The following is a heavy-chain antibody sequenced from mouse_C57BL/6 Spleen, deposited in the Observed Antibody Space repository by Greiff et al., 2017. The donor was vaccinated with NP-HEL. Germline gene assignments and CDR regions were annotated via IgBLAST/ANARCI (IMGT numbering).Heavy chain of an antibody. V-gene: IGHV5-4*03. D-gene: IGHD2-5*01. CDR1: GFTFSSYA. J-gene: IGHJ4*01. CDR3: ARAYYSNYEGYYYAMDY. CDR2: ISDGGSYT. Sequence: DVMLVESGGGLVKPGGSLKLSCAASGFTFSSYAMSWVRQTPEKRLEWVATISDGGSYTYYPDNVKGRFTISRDNAKNNLYLQMSHLKSEDTAMYYCARAYYSNYEGYYYAMDYWGQGTSVTVSS.